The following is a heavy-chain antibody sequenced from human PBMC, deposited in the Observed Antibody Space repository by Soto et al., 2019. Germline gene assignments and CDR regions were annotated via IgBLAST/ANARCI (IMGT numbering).Heavy chain of an antibody. J-gene: IGHJ6*02. D-gene: IGHD4-17*01. CDR1: GFTFSRYA. Sequence: QVQLVESGGGVVQPGRSLRLSCAASGFTFSRYAMHWVRQAPGKGLEWVAVISYHGSNKYYADSVKGRFTISRDNSKNTLYLQMNSLRAEDTAVYYCARDRTVTTWDYYYYYGMDVWGQGTTVTVSS. V-gene: IGHV3-30-3*01. CDR2: ISYHGSNK. CDR3: ARDRTVTTWDYYYYYGMDV.